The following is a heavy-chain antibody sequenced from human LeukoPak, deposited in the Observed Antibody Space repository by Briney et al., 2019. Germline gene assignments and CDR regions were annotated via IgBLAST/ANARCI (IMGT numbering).Heavy chain of an antibody. CDR1: GGSISSYY. Sequence: SETLSLTCTVSGGSISSYYWGWIRQPPGKGLEWIGSIYYSGSTYYIPSLKSRVTISVDTSKNQFSLKLSSVTAADTAVYYCAREASNDSSGYYYVVYWGQGTLVTVSS. CDR2: IYYSGST. J-gene: IGHJ4*02. V-gene: IGHV4-39*07. D-gene: IGHD3-22*01. CDR3: AREASNDSSGYYYVVY.